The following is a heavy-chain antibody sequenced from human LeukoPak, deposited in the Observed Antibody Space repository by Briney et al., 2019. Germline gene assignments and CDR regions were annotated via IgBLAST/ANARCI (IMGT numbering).Heavy chain of an antibody. CDR1: GGTFSSYA. D-gene: IGHD2-15*01. CDR3: ARDVPGDDCSGGSCYVTNWFDP. J-gene: IGHJ5*02. Sequence: SVKVSCKASGGTFSSYAISWVRQAPGQGLEGMGGIIPIFGTANYAQKFQGRVTITTDESTSTASMELSSLRSEHTAVYYCARDVPGDDCSGGSCYVTNWFDPWGQGTMVTVSS. CDR2: IIPIFGTA. V-gene: IGHV1-69*05.